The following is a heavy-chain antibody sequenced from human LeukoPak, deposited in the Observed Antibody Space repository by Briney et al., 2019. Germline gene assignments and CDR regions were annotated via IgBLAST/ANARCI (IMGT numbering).Heavy chain of an antibody. J-gene: IGHJ4*02. CDR1: GGSFSGYY. V-gene: IGHV4-34*11. Sequence: SETLSLTCAVYGGSFSGYYWSWIRQPPGKGLEWIGYISDSGNTNYNPSLRSRATISIDTSKNQFFLRLSSVTAADTAMYYCARDRYGGNPIDYWGQGALVTVSS. CDR3: ARDRYGGNPIDY. CDR2: ISDSGNT. D-gene: IGHD4-17*01.